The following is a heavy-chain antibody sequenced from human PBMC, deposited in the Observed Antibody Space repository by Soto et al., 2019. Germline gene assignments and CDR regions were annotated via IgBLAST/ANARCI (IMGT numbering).Heavy chain of an antibody. D-gene: IGHD6-6*01. V-gene: IGHV4-4*07. CDR2: LSTSGNT. CDR3: RRDFDY. Sequence: QVQLQESGPGLVKPSVTLSLTCTVSGVSISNYYWSWIRQPAGKGLEWIGRLSTSGNTNYSPSLKTRVTMSLDTSKNQFSLMLNSVTAADTAVYYCRRDFDYWGQGTLITVSS. J-gene: IGHJ4*02. CDR1: GVSISNYY.